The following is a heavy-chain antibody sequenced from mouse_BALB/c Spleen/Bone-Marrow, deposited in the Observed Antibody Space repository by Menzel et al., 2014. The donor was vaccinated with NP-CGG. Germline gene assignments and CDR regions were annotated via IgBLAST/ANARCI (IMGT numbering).Heavy chain of an antibody. Sequence: VQLQESGAELAKPGASVKMSCKASGHTFTRYWIHWVKPGPGQGLEWIGYINPSTGYTEYNQKFKDKATLTADKFSSTAYMQLSSLTSEDSAVYYCARGDYYGKGGAMDYWGQGTSVTVSS. CDR1: GHTFTRYW. CDR2: INPSTGYT. CDR3: ARGDYYGKGGAMDY. J-gene: IGHJ4*01. V-gene: IGHV1-7*01. D-gene: IGHD1-1*01.